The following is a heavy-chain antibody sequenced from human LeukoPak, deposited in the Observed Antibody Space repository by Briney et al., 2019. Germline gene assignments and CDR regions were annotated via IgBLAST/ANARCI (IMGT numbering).Heavy chain of an antibody. J-gene: IGHJ5*02. V-gene: IGHV1-2*02. CDR3: ARGPPVPAAIRAGIWFDP. D-gene: IGHD2-2*02. Sequence: VASVKVSCKASGYTFTGYYMHWVRQAPGQGLEWMGWINPNSGGTNYAQKFQGRVTMTRDTSISTAYMELSRLRSDDTAVYYCARGPPVPAAIRAGIWFDPWGQGTLVTVSS. CDR1: GYTFTGYY. CDR2: INPNSGGT.